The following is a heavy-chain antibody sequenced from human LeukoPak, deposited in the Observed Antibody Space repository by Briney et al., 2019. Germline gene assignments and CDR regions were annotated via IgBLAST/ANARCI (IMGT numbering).Heavy chain of an antibody. CDR3: ARVYPIPNYYYYIDV. CDR1: GFTVSSNY. J-gene: IGHJ6*03. D-gene: IGHD2-8*01. Sequence: GRSLRLSCAASGFTVSSNYMSWVRQAPGKGPEWGSVIYGGGSTYYADSAKGRFTISRDNSKNTLYLQMNSLRAEDTAVYYCARVYPIPNYYYYIDVSGKGTTVTVSS. V-gene: IGHV3-53*01. CDR2: IYGGGST.